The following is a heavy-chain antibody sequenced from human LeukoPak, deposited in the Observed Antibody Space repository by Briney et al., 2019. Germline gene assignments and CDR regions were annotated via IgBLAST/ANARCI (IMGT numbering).Heavy chain of an antibody. CDR3: AGDGEPPFDY. V-gene: IGHV4-4*07. D-gene: IGHD1-14*01. CDR1: AGSIRSYC. CDR2: ISTSGST. Sequence: SETLSLTCTVSAGSIRSYCWSWLRQPAGKGLEWIGRISTSGSTNYNPSLKSRVTISVDTSKSQFSLKLSSVTAADTAVYYCAGDGEPPFDYWGQGTLVTVSS. J-gene: IGHJ4*02.